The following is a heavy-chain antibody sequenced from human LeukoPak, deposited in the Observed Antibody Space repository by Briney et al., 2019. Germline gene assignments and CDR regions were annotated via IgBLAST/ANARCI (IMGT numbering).Heavy chain of an antibody. CDR3: ARRIMITFGGVIPEKYFDY. CDR1: GFTFSSYG. Sequence: GGTLRLSCAASGFTFSSYGMSWVRQAPGKGLEWVSAISGSGGSTYYADSVKGRFTISRDNSKNTLYLQMNSLRAEDTAVYYCARRIMITFGGVIPEKYFDYWGQGTLVTVSS. J-gene: IGHJ4*02. D-gene: IGHD3-16*02. V-gene: IGHV3-23*01. CDR2: ISGSGGST.